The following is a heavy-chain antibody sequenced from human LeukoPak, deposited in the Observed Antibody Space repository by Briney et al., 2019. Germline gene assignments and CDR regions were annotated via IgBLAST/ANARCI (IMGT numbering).Heavy chain of an antibody. D-gene: IGHD1-26*01. Sequence: GGSRQISGKGSGYRFTSYWIGGGREMPGKGGGGRGRIYPAHSDTSYSPSFHGQVPISPDKSITTAYLQWSSLKASDTAMYYCARQEQQLRSHVFWFDPWGQGTLVTVSS. V-gene: IGHV5-51*01. CDR3: ARQEQQLRSHVFWFDP. CDR2: IYPAHSDT. J-gene: IGHJ5*02. CDR1: GYRFTSYW.